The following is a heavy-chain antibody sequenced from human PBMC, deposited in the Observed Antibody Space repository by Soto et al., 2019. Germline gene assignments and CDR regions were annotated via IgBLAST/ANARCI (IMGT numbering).Heavy chain of an antibody. Sequence: SETLSLTCTVSGGSISSYYWSWIRQPPGKGLEWIGYIYYSGSTNYNPSLKSRVTISVDTSKNQFSLKLSSVTAADTAVYYCARVHGDYGLVDYWGQGTLVTVSS. D-gene: IGHD4-17*01. V-gene: IGHV4-59*01. J-gene: IGHJ4*02. CDR2: IYYSGST. CDR1: GGSISSYY. CDR3: ARVHGDYGLVDY.